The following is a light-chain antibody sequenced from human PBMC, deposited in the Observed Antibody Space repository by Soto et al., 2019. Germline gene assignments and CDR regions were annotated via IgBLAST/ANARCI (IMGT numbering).Light chain of an antibody. CDR2: GAS. CDR1: QSVTNNY. V-gene: IGKV3-20*01. Sequence: EIVLTQSPGTLSLSPGERATLSCRASQSVTNNYLAWYQQKPGQAPRLLIYGASSRATGIPDRFSGSGSGTDVTLTISRLEPEDFAVYYCQQYGSSPPSITFGQGTRLEI. J-gene: IGKJ5*01. CDR3: QQYGSSPPSIT.